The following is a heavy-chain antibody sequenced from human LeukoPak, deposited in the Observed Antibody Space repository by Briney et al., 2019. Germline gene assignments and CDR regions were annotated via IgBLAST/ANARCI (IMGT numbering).Heavy chain of an antibody. CDR2: IIPIFGTA. CDR1: GGTSSSYA. CDR3: ARSSDYDFWSGYYSPPYYYYYMDV. Sequence: ASVKVSCKASGGTSSSYAISWVRQAPGQGLEWMGGIIPIFGTANYAQKFQGRVTITTDESTSTAYMELSSLRSEDTAVYYCARSSDYDFWSGYYSPPYYYYYMDVWGKGTTVTVSS. V-gene: IGHV1-69*05. J-gene: IGHJ6*03. D-gene: IGHD3-3*01.